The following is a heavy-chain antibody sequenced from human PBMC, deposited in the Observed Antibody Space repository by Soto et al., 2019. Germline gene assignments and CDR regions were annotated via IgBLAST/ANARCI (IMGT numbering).Heavy chain of an antibody. V-gene: IGHV1-69*13. J-gene: IGHJ3*02. CDR3: ARGRRQQLVRGAFDI. CDR1: GGSFSSYA. CDR2: IIPIFGTA. D-gene: IGHD6-13*01. Sequence: RASVKVSCKASGGSFSSYAISWVRQAPGQGLEWMGGIIPIFGTANYAQKFQGRVTITADESTSTAYMELSSLRSEDTAVYYCARGRRQQLVRGAFDIWGQGTMVTVSS.